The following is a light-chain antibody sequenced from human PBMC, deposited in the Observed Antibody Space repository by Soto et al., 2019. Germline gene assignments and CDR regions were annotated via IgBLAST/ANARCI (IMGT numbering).Light chain of an antibody. Sequence: QSALTQPPTVSGAPGQTVTISCTGSSSNLGARYDVHWYQQVPGKAPKLLIFGSSDLASGVPDRFSGSKSGTSASLAITGLQADDEATYFCQSYDKSLSGSVFGGGTKLTVL. CDR1: SSNLGARYD. CDR3: QSYDKSLSGSV. CDR2: GSS. V-gene: IGLV1-40*01. J-gene: IGLJ3*02.